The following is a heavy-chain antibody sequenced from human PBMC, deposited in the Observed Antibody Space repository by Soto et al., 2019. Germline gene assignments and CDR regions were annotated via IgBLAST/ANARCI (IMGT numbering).Heavy chain of an antibody. CDR3: ARLRVRGVISY. J-gene: IGHJ4*02. Sequence: PSEPQSHTYTVSDGNIISSSDYWGWIQQPPGKGLEWIGSIYYSGSTYYNPSLKSRVTISVDTSKNQFSLKLSSVTAADTAVYYCARLRVRGVISYWGQGTLVTVSS. D-gene: IGHD3-10*01. CDR1: DGNIISSSDY. V-gene: IGHV4-39*01. CDR2: IYYSGST.